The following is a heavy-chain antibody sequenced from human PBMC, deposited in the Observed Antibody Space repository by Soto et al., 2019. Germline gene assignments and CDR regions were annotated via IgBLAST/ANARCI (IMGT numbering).Heavy chain of an antibody. CDR3: ARGKAVAGRRGFWYYYYGMDV. CDR1: GFTFSSYD. J-gene: IGHJ6*02. Sequence: GGSLRLSCAASGFTFSSYDMHWVRQATGKGLEWVSAIGTAGDTYYPGSVKGRFTISRENAKNSLYLQMNSLRAGDTAVYYCARGKAVAGRRGFWYYYYGMDVWGQGTTVTVSS. D-gene: IGHD6-19*01. CDR2: IGTAGDT. V-gene: IGHV3-13*01.